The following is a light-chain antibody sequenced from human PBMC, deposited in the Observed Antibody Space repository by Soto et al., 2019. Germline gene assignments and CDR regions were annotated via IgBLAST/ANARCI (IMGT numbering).Light chain of an antibody. CDR2: KVS. Sequence: QSVLTQPASVSGSPGQSITISCTGTSSDVGDGDFVSWYQQRPGKAPKLMIYKVSNRPSGVSNRFSGSKSGNTASLTISGLQAEDEADYYCCSYTRSYTWVFGVGTKLTVL. CDR3: CSYTRSYTWV. J-gene: IGLJ3*02. V-gene: IGLV2-14*01. CDR1: SSDVGDGDF.